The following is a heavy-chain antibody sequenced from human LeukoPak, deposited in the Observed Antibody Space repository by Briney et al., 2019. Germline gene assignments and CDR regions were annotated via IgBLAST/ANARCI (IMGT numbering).Heavy chain of an antibody. CDR1: GFTFSSYA. CDR2: ISGSGGST. D-gene: IGHD6-13*01. CDR3: AKDISRIAAAGEYFQH. J-gene: IGHJ1*01. V-gene: IGHV3-23*01. Sequence: GGSLRLSCAASGFTFSSYAMSWVRQAPGKGLEWVSAISGSGGSTYYADSVKGRFTISRDNSKITLYLQMNSLRAEDTAVYYCAKDISRIAAAGEYFQHWGQGTLVTVSS.